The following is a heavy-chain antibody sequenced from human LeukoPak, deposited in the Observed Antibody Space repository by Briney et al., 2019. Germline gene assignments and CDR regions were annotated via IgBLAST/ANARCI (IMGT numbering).Heavy chain of an antibody. J-gene: IGHJ3*02. Sequence: ASVKVSCKASGYTFTSHDINWVRQAAGQGLEWMGWMNPNTGKTSYAQNFQGRVTMTRSTSISTAYLELGSLRSEDTAVYYCARDGERAFDIWGRGTKVTVSS. CDR1: GYTFTSHD. V-gene: IGHV1-8*01. CDR3: ARDGERAFDI. CDR2: MNPNTGKT. D-gene: IGHD4-17*01.